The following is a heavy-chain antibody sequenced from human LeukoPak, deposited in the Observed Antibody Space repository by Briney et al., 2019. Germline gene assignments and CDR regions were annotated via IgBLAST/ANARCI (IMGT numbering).Heavy chain of an antibody. V-gene: IGHV3-23*01. Sequence: GGSRRLSCVASGFTLGNYAMTWVRQAPGKGLEWVSTISGSGETTYYGDFVKGRFTISRDNAKNTLYLQMDSLRAEDTAMYYCAREILAPGKTHEYWGQGTLVTVSS. CDR2: ISGSGETT. CDR3: AREILAPGKTHEY. CDR1: GFTLGNYA. J-gene: IGHJ4*02.